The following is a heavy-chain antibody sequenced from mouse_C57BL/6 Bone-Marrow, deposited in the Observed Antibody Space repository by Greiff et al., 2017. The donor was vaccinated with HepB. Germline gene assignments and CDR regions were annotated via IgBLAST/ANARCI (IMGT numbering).Heavy chain of an antibody. V-gene: IGHV1-78*01. Sequence: VQLQQSDAELVKPGASVKISCKVSGYTFTDHTIHWLKQRPEQGLEWIGYIYPRDGSTKYNEKLKGKATLTADKSSSTADMPLNSLTSEDSAVDFCAREDGTKRWYYFDYWGQGTTLTVSS. CDR2: IYPRDGST. J-gene: IGHJ2*01. CDR3: AREDGTKRWYYFDY. CDR1: GYTFTDHT.